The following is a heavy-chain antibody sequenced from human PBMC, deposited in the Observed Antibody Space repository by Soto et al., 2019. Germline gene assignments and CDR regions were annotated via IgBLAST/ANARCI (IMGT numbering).Heavy chain of an antibody. CDR1: GFTFRNYG. CDR2: IGIGSSTT. D-gene: IGHD3-22*01. CDR3: ARDRVESGYPEYFQH. V-gene: IGHV3-48*01. Sequence: PGGSLRLSCAASGFTFRNYGMNWVRQAPGKGLEWVSYIGIGSSTTYYADSVKGRFTISRDNSKNTLYLQMNSLRAEDTAVYYCARDRVESGYPEYFQHWGQGTLVTVSS. J-gene: IGHJ1*01.